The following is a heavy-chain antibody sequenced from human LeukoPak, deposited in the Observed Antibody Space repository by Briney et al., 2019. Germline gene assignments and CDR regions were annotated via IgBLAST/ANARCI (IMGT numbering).Heavy chain of an antibody. CDR2: IGLGDDT. Sequence: PGGSLRLSCVGSGLTFSSYDMHWVRQGPGKGLEWVSVIGLGDDTSYEGSVKGRFTISRENARNSLYLQMSGLTVGDTAVYYCVREKRTANALAVWGHGTLVTVSS. V-gene: IGHV3-13*01. CDR1: GLTFSSYD. CDR3: VREKRTANALAV. J-gene: IGHJ3*01.